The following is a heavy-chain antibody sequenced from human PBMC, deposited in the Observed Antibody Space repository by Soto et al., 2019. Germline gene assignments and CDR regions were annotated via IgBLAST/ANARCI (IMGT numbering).Heavy chain of an antibody. CDR1: GGSISSSSYY. CDR3: ARLGIVVVPADPHYYMDV. V-gene: IGHV4-39*01. CDR2: IYYSGST. Sequence: QLQLQESGPGLVKPSETLSLTCTVSGGSISSSSYYWGWIRQPPGKGLEWIGSIYYSGSTYYNPSLKSRVTISVDTSKNQFSLKLSSVTAADTAVYYCARLGIVVVPADPHYYMDVWGKGTTVTVSS. D-gene: IGHD2-2*01. J-gene: IGHJ6*03.